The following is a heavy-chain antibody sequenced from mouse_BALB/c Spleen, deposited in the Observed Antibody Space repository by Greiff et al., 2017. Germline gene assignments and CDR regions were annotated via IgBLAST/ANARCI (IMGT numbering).Heavy chain of an antibody. D-gene: IGHD2-14*01. J-gene: IGHJ4*01. CDR1: GFSLTSYD. V-gene: IGHV2-9-2*01. Sequence: QVQLQQSGPGLVAPSQSLSITCTVSGFSLTSYDISWIRQPPGKGLEWLGVIWTGGGTNYNSAFMSRLSISKDNSKSQVFLKMNSLQTDDTAIYYCVRGRYDDGYYYAMDYWGQGTSVTVSS. CDR3: VRGRYDDGYYYAMDY. CDR2: IWTGGGT.